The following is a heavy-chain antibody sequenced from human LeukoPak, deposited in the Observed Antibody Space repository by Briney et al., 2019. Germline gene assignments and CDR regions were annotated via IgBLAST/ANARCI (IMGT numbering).Heavy chain of an antibody. CDR1: GGSICSYY. J-gene: IGHJ4*02. Sequence: SETLSLTCTVSGGSICSYYWSWIRQPPGKGLEWIGNIYYSGSTNYNPSLKSRVSISVDTSKNQFSLKLSSVSAADTAVYYCARSRSGWWFDYWGQGTLLTVSS. CDR3: ARSRSGWWFDY. CDR2: IYYSGST. V-gene: IGHV4-59*01. D-gene: IGHD6-19*01.